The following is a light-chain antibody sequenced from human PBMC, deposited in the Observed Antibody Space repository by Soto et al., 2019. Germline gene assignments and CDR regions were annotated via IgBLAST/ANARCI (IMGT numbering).Light chain of an antibody. CDR3: QQDGSSPPT. Sequence: EIVLTQSPGTLSLSPGERATLSCRASQSVNSNYLAWYRRKPGQAPSLLIYGASTRATGIPGRFSGSGSGSDFTLTITRLEPEDFAVYYCQQDGSSPPTFGQGTKVEIQ. CDR2: GAS. V-gene: IGKV3-20*01. CDR1: QSVNSNY. J-gene: IGKJ1*01.